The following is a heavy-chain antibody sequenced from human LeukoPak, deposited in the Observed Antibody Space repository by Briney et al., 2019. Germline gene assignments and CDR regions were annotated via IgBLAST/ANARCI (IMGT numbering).Heavy chain of an antibody. J-gene: IGHJ4*02. Sequence: QPGGSLRLSCAASGFTFSTYSMNWVRQAPGKGLEWVSYISSSMSTIYYADSVKGRFTISRHNSKNTLYLQMNTLRAEDTAVYYCARGGPVPGSYSHFDYWGQGTLVSVSS. V-gene: IGHV3-48*01. CDR3: ARGGPVPGSYSHFDY. CDR2: ISSSMSTI. D-gene: IGHD1-26*01. CDR1: GFTFSTYS.